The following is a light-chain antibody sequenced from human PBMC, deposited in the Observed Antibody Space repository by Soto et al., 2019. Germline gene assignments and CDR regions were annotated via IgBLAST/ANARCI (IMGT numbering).Light chain of an antibody. V-gene: IGLV1-51*01. CDR1: SSDVGQKY. CDR3: ATWNTRLTRLGGYV. CDR2: GND. Sequence: QSVLTQPPSVSAAPGQKVTISCSGSSSDVGQKYVSWYQHLPGTAPKLLIYGNDKRPSGIPDRFSASKSGTSATLVITGPQAGDEADYYCATWNTRLTRLGGYVFGIGTTVTVL. J-gene: IGLJ1*01.